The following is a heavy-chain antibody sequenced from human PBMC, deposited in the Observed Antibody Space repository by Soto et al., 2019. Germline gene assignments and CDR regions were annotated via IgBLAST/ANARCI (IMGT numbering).Heavy chain of an antibody. Sequence: GGSLRLSCAAAGFTFSSYDMHWVRQATGKGLEWVSAIGTAGDTYYPGSVKGRFTISRENAKNSLYLQMNSLRAGDTAVYYCARAPGYCSSTSCFYYYMDVWGKGTTVTVSS. J-gene: IGHJ6*03. D-gene: IGHD2-2*01. CDR1: GFTFSSYD. CDR2: IGTAGDT. V-gene: IGHV3-13*01. CDR3: ARAPGYCSSTSCFYYYMDV.